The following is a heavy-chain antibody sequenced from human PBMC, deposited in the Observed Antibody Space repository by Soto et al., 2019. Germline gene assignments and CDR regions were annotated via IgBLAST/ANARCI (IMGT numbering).Heavy chain of an antibody. J-gene: IGHJ3*02. CDR3: AKGARASPYYYDSSGYLSALDAFDI. CDR1: GFTFGSYA. Sequence: GGSLRLSCAGSGFTFGSYAMTWVRQAPGKGLEWVSTTRSNGEYTYYSNSVKGRFTVSRDNSKNTLYLEMSSLRAEDTAVYYCAKGARASPYYYDSSGYLSALDAFDIWGQGTMVTVSS. V-gene: IGHV3-23*01. CDR2: TRSNGEYT. D-gene: IGHD3-22*01.